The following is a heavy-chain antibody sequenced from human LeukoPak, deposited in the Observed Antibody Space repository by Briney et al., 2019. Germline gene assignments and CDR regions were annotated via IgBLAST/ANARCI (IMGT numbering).Heavy chain of an antibody. D-gene: IGHD4-11*01. CDR2: ISAGSSSI. CDR1: GFTFSSDA. J-gene: IGHJ4*02. V-gene: IGHV3-23*01. Sequence: PGGSLRLSCAASGFTFSSDAMSWVRQAPGMGLEWVSAISAGSSSIFYADSVKGRFTISRDSSKNTLYLQMNSLRAEDTAVYYCAKGGYSDFKVVYWGQGTLVTVSS. CDR3: AKGGYSDFKVVY.